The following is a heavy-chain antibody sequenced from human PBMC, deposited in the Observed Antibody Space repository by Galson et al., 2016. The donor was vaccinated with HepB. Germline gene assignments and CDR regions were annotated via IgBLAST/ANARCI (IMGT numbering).Heavy chain of an antibody. CDR1: GGSVSTDQ. CDR2: MQHSGSS. CDR3: ARVGFCTDTACYEDF. V-gene: IGHV4-59*02. Sequence: SETLSLTCSVSGGSVSTDQWSWVRQPPGKRLEWIGYMQHSGSSNYNPSLRSRVTMSVNTSTNQFFLRLNSVTAADTALYFCARVGFCTDTACYEDFWGQGILVTVSS. D-gene: IGHD2-2*01. J-gene: IGHJ4*02.